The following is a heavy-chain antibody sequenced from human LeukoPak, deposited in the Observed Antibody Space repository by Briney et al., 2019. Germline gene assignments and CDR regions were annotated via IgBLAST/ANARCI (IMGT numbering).Heavy chain of an antibody. CDR3: ARDYRDMGGIAVAGTTPYYYGMDV. CDR2: ISSSSSYI. J-gene: IGHJ6*02. V-gene: IGHV3-21*01. Sequence: GGSLRLSCAASGFTFSSYSMNWVRQAPGKGLEWVSSISSSSSYIYYADSVKGRFTISRDNAKNSLYLQMNSLRAEDTAVYYCARDYRDMGGIAVAGTTPYYYGMDVWGQGTTVTVSS. CDR1: GFTFSSYS. D-gene: IGHD6-19*01.